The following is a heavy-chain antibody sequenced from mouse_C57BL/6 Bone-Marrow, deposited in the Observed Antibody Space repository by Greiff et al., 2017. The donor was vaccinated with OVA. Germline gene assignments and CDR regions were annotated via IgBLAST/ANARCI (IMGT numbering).Heavy chain of an antibody. CDR2: ISSGSSTI. CDR3: ARSDYDYFDY. D-gene: IGHD2-4*01. Sequence: EVKLVESGGGSVKPGGSLKLSCAASGFTFSDYGMHWVRQAPEKGLEWVAYISSGSSTIYYADTVKGRFTISRDNAKNTLFLQMTSLRSEDTAMYYCARSDYDYFDYWGQGTTLTVSS. J-gene: IGHJ2*01. CDR1: GFTFSDYG. V-gene: IGHV5-17*01.